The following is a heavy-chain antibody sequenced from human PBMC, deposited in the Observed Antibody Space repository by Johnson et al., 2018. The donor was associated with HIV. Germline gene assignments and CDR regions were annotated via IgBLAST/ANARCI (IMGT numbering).Heavy chain of an antibody. J-gene: IGHJ3*02. V-gene: IGHV3-23*04. D-gene: IGHD3-3*01. CDR2: ISGSGGST. Sequence: VQLVESGGGLVEPGGSLRLSCAASGFTFSSYAMSWVRQAPGKGLEWVSAISGSGGSTSYADSVKGRCTISRDNSKNTLYLQMNSLRAEDTAVYYCARIRSGLKPGDAFDIWGQGTMVTVSS. CDR3: ARIRSGLKPGDAFDI. CDR1: GFTFSSYA.